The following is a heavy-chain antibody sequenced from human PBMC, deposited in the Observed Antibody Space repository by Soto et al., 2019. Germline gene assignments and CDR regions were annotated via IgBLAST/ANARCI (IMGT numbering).Heavy chain of an antibody. V-gene: IGHV3-21*01. D-gene: IGHD3-10*01. J-gene: IGHJ4*02. CDR2: VSSSSSYI. CDR1: GFTFSGHT. Sequence: EVQLVESGGGLVKPGGSLRLSCAASGFTFSGHTINWVRQAPGKGLEWVSSVSSSSSYIYYADSVKGRFTVSRDNAEKSLDLQMNSLRAEDTAIYYCARCMGFDGSGYAFFDSWGQGTRVTVSS. CDR3: ARCMGFDGSGYAFFDS.